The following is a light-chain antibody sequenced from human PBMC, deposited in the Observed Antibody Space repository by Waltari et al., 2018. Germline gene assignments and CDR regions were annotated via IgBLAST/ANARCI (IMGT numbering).Light chain of an antibody. V-gene: IGKV3-20*01. CDR3: HQYNESPFT. J-gene: IGKJ4*01. CDR2: GTS. CDR1: QSVTSSY. Sequence: EIVLTQSPGTLSLSPGERDTLSCRASQSVTSSYLAWYQQQPGQAPRLLMYGTSSRATDIPDRFSGSGSGTDFSLTISRLEPEDFAVYYCHQYNESPFTFGGGTKVEVK.